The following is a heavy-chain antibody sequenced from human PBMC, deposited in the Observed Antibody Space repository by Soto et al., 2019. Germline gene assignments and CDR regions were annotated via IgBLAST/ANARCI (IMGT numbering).Heavy chain of an antibody. CDR1: RFAFSSYS. J-gene: IGHJ6*02. CDR2: INSVASYV. V-gene: IGHV3-21*01. CDR3: TRDRSSFMRGRIRGPYGGLDV. D-gene: IGHD3-10*01. Sequence: QLVESGGGLVKPGGSLRVSCAASRFAFSSYSMHWVRQAPMKGLEWVASINSVASYVYYADSVEGRFTISRDNAKNSVYLQMNSLRAEHTAVSYCTRDRSSFMRGRIRGPYGGLDVWGQGTTVLVS.